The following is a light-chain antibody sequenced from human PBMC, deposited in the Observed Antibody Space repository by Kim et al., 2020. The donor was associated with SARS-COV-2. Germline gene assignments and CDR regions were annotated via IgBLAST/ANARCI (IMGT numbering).Light chain of an antibody. CDR3: QQPWT. CDR2: GAS. CDR1: QVVSSSY. Sequence: RSLSPGERPTPSCRASQVVSSSYLAWYQRKPGQAPRLLIYGASSRATGIPDRFSGSGSGTDFTLTISRLEPEDFAVYYCQQPWTFGQGTKVDIK. J-gene: IGKJ1*01. V-gene: IGKV3-20*01.